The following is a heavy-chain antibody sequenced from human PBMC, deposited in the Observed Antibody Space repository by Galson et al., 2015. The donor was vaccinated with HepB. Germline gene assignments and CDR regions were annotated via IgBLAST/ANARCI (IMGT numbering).Heavy chain of an antibody. CDR3: ARDHSGYDSGWVSRPRAPNWFDP. D-gene: IGHD5-12*01. CDR1: GYTFTSYG. CDR2: ISAYNGNT. Sequence: SVKVSCKASGYTFTSYGISWVRQAPGQGLEWMGWISAYNGNTNYAQKLQGRVTMTTDTSTSTAYMELRSLRSDDTAVYYCARDHSGYDSGWVSRPRAPNWFDPWGQGTLVTVSS. V-gene: IGHV1-18*01. J-gene: IGHJ5*02.